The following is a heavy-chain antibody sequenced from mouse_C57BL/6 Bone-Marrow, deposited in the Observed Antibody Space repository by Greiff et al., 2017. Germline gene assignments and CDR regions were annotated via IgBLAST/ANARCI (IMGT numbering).Heavy chain of an antibody. CDR1: GFTFSSYG. CDR3: ARRDYDWFAY. Sequence: EVKLMESGGDLVKPGGSLKLSCAASGFTFSSYGMSWVRQTPDKRLEWVATFSSGGSYTYYPDSVKGRFTISRDNAKNTLYLQMSSLKSEDTAMYYCARRDYDWFAYWGQGTLVAVSA. CDR2: FSSGGSYT. V-gene: IGHV5-6*02. J-gene: IGHJ3*01. D-gene: IGHD2-4*01.